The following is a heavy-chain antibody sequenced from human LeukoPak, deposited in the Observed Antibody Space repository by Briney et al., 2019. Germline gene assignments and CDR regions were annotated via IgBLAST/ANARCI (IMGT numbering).Heavy chain of an antibody. CDR2: ISYDGSNK. V-gene: IGHV3-30*18. D-gene: IGHD1-26*01. Sequence: PGGSLRLSCAASGFTFSSYGMHWVRQAPGKGLEWVAVISYDGSNKYYADSVKGRFTISRDNSKNTLYLQMNSLRAEDTAVYYCAKHYEGATLDVWGQGTTVTVS. CDR1: GFTFSSYG. CDR3: AKHYEGATLDV. J-gene: IGHJ6*02.